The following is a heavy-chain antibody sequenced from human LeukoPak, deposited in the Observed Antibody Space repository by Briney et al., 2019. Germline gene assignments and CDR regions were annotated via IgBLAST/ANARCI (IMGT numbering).Heavy chain of an antibody. CDR2: INPNSGGT. J-gene: IGHJ4*02. Sequence: ASVKVSCKASGYTFNDYYMHWVRQAPGQGLEWMGRINPNSGGTNYAQKFQGRVTMTRDTSISTAYMELSRLRSDDTAVYYCASAFSPYYYDSSGYYNWGQGTLVTVSS. CDR3: ASAFSPYYYDSSGYYN. CDR1: GYTFNDYY. V-gene: IGHV1-2*06. D-gene: IGHD3-22*01.